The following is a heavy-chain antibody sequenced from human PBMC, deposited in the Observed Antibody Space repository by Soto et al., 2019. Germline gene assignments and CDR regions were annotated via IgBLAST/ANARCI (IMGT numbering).Heavy chain of an antibody. CDR2: IYCDGDK. CDR3: EHSRCGGDCLRSYSSRYYYGMDV. D-gene: IGHD2-21*02. V-gene: IGHV2-5*02. J-gene: IGHJ6*02. Sequence: QITLKESGPTLVKPTQTLTLTCTFSGFSLNTGGLGVGWIRQPPGKALYWLALIYCDGDKRYSPSLKSTLSITKDTSHNQVVLTMTNMDPVDTATYYCEHSRCGGDCLRSYSSRYYYGMDVWGQGTTVTVSS. CDR1: GFSLNTGGLG.